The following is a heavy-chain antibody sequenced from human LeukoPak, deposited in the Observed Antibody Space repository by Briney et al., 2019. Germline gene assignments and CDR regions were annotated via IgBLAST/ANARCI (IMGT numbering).Heavy chain of an antibody. CDR2: IYYSGST. V-gene: IGHV4-30-4*01. J-gene: IGHJ4*02. CDR1: GVSISSGDYY. D-gene: IGHD3-22*01. CDR3: ARVTYDSSGCYYLDY. Sequence: PSETLSLTCTVSGVSISSGDYYWSWIRQPPGKGLEWIGYIYYSGSTYYNPSLKSRVTISVDTSKNQFSLKLSSVTAADTAVYYCARVTYDSSGCYYLDYWGQGTLVTVSS.